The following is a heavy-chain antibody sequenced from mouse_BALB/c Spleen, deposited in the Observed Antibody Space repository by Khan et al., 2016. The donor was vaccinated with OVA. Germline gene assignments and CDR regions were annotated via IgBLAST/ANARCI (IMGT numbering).Heavy chain of an antibody. V-gene: IGHV2-9*02. CDR3: ARLEDI. J-gene: IGHJ2*01. Sequence: QVQLKESGPGLVAPSQSLSITCTVSGFSLTSYGVHWVRQPPGKGLEWLGVIWAGGSTHYNSALMSSLSISKDNSMIQVFLKMNSLQTDDTAMYYCARLEDIWGQGTTLTGSS. D-gene: IGHD1-3*01. CDR1: GFSLTSYG. CDR2: IWAGGST.